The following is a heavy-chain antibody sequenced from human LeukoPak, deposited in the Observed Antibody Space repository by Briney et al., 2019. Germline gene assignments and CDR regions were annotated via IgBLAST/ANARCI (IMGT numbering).Heavy chain of an antibody. CDR1: AFTFSSFV. Sequence: GGSLRLSCAASAFTFSSFVMPWVRQAPGKGLEWVAVISYDGDNKYYADSVKGRFTISRDNSKNTLYLQMNSLRPEDTAVYYCERGGTQYYYYYAMDVWGQGTTVTVSS. J-gene: IGHJ6*02. V-gene: IGHV3-30-3*01. CDR3: ERGGTQYYYYYAMDV. CDR2: ISYDGDNK. D-gene: IGHD1-26*01.